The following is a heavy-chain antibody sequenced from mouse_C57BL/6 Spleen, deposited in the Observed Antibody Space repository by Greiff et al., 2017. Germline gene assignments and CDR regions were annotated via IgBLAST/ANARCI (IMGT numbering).Heavy chain of an antibody. Sequence: VPGVESGPGLVQPSQSLSITCTVSGFSFTSYGVHWVRQSPGKGLEWLGVIWRGGSTDYNAAFMSRLSITKDNSKSQVFFKMNSLQADDTAIYYCAKVYGYYAMDYWGQGTSVTVSS. D-gene: IGHD1-1*01. CDR3: AKVYGYYAMDY. CDR2: IWRGGST. CDR1: GFSFTSYG. V-gene: IGHV2-5*01. J-gene: IGHJ4*01.